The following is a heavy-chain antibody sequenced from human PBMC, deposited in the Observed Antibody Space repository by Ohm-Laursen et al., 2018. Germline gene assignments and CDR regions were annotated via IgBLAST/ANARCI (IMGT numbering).Heavy chain of an antibody. CDR3: ARESSVSVAHAFDI. V-gene: IGHV4-59*11. D-gene: IGHD2-15*01. CDR2: IHHTGYT. J-gene: IGHJ3*02. CDR1: GDSISAHY. Sequence: SETLSLTCSVSGDSISAHYWSWIRQPPGKGLEWIGYIHHTGYTTYNPSLKSRVTISVDTSKNQFSLKLSSVTAADTAVYYCARESSVSVAHAFDIWGQGTMVTVSS.